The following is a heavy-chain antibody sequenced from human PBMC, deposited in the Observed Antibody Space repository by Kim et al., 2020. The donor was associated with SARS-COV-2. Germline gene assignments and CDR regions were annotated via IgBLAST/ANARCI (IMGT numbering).Heavy chain of an antibody. CDR2: IYYSGST. J-gene: IGHJ5*02. CDR3: ARQVISVRLVVVMGRRFDP. CDR1: GGSISSSSYY. Sequence: SETLSLTCTVSGGSISSSSYYWGWIRQPPGKGLEWIGSIYYSGSTYYNPSLKSRVTISVDTSKNQFSLKLSSVTAADTAVYYCARQVISVRLVVVMGRRFDPWGQGTLVTVSS. V-gene: IGHV4-39*01. D-gene: IGHD2-21*01.